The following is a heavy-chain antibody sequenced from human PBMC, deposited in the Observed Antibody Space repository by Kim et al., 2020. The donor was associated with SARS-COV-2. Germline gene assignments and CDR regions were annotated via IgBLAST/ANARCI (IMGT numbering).Heavy chain of an antibody. Sequence: GSTSYNPSLRSRLTISKDTSKNQFSLKLRSVTAADTAVYYCARGRSYSDYWGQGTLVTVSS. J-gene: IGHJ4*02. CDR2: GST. V-gene: IGHV4-31*02. CDR3: ARGRSYSDY.